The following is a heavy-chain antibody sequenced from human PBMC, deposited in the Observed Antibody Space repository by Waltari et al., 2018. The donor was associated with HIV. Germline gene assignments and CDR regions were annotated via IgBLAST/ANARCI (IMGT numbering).Heavy chain of an antibody. CDR1: GGSISSSSYY. D-gene: IGHD6-6*01. J-gene: IGHJ6*02. CDR2: IYYSGST. CDR3: ARTSIAARDYYYGMDV. Sequence: QLQLQESGPGLVKPSETLSLTCTVSGGSISSSSYYWGWIRQPPGKGLEWIGSIYYSGSTYYNPSLKSRVTISVDTSKNQFSLKLSSVTAADTAVYYCARTSIAARDYYYGMDVWGQGTTVTVSS. V-gene: IGHV4-39*01.